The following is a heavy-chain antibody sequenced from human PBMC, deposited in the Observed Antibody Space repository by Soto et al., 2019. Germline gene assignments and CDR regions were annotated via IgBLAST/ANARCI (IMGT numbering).Heavy chain of an antibody. V-gene: IGHV1-18*01. CDR2: ISAYNGNT. D-gene: IGHD5-12*01. Sequence: QVQLVQSGAEVKKPGASVKVSCKASGYTFTSYGISWVRQAPGQGLEWMGWISAYNGNTNYAQKLQGRVTMTTDTSTSTAYMELRSLRSDDTAVYYCASTSSDIVATIFALDIWGQGTMVTVSS. CDR1: GYTFTSYG. CDR3: ASTSSDIVATIFALDI. J-gene: IGHJ3*02.